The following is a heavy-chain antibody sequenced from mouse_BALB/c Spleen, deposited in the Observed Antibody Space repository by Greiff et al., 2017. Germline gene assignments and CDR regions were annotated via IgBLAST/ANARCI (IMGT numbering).Heavy chain of an antibody. CDR3: ARDRGNYRYFDV. V-gene: IGHV5-4*02. Sequence: EVQVVESGGGLVKPGGSLKLSCAASGFTFSDYYMYWVRQTPEKRLEWVATISVGGSYTYYPDSVKGRFTISRDNAKNNLYLQMSSLKSEDTAMYYCARDRGNYRYFDVWGAGTTVTVSS. CDR1: GFTFSDYY. D-gene: IGHD2-1*01. J-gene: IGHJ1*01. CDR2: ISVGGSYT.